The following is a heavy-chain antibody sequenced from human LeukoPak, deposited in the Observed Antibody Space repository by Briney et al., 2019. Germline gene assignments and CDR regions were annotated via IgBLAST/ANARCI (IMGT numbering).Heavy chain of an antibody. J-gene: IGHJ5*02. CDR2: IYDTGST. CDR3: ARARYCSGGSCLGSRSWFDP. D-gene: IGHD2-15*01. CDR1: GDSIRSNNYY. Sequence: SETLSLTCTVSGDSIRSNNYYWGWIRQPPGKGLEWIGSIYDTGSTFYNPSLKSRVIISVDTSKNQFSLKLSSVTAADTAVYYCARARYCSGGSCLGSRSWFDPWGQGTLVTVSS. V-gene: IGHV4-39*02.